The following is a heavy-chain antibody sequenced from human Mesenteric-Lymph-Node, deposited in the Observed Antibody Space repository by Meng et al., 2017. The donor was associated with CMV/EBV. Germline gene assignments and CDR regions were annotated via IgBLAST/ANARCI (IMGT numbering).Heavy chain of an antibody. Sequence: GSLRLSCAVYGGSFSGYYWSWIRQPPGKGLEWIGEINHSGSTNYNPSLKSRVTISVDTSKTQFSLKLSSVTAADTAVYYCARGASLYYDFWSGYYPHLRILYFDYWGQGTLVTVSS. CDR3: ARGASLYYDFWSGYYPHLRILYFDY. CDR1: GGSFSGYY. D-gene: IGHD3-3*01. CDR2: INHSGST. J-gene: IGHJ4*02. V-gene: IGHV4-34*01.